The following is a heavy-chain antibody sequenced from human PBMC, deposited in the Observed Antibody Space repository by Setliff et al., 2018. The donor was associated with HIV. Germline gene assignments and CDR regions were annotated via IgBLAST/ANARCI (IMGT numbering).Heavy chain of an antibody. CDR2: INPSGGST. CDR1: GYTFTTYY. CDR3: ARGGDILVVSAAPDY. D-gene: IGHD2-2*01. V-gene: IGHV1-46*01. Sequence: ASVKVSCKASGYTFTTYYIHWVRRAPGQGLEWMGIINPSGGSTSYAQKFQGRVTMTRDTSTSTVYVELSSLRSEDTAVYYCARGGDILVVSAAPDYWGQGTLVTVSS. J-gene: IGHJ4*02.